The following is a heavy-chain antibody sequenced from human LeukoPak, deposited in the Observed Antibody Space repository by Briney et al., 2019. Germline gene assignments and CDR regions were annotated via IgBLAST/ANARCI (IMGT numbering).Heavy chain of an antibody. J-gene: IGHJ6*02. CDR1: GFTFSSYG. D-gene: IGHD3-16*02. Sequence: GGSLRLSCAASGFTFSSYGMHWVRQAPGKGLEWVAVISYDGSNKYYADSVKGRFTISRDNSKNTLYLQMNSLRAEDTAVYYCAKDHLGDYVWGSYRAYYYYYGMDVWGQGTTVTVSS. CDR3: AKDHLGDYVWGSYRAYYYYYGMDV. V-gene: IGHV3-30*18. CDR2: ISYDGSNK.